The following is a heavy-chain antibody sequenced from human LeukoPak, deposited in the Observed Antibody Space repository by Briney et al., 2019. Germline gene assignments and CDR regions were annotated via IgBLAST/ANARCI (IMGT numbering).Heavy chain of an antibody. CDR3: AHRGDITMVRGVSPIRGWFDP. J-gene: IGHJ5*02. V-gene: IGHV2-5*01. D-gene: IGHD3-10*01. CDR2: IYWNDDK. CDR1: GFSLSTSGVG. Sequence: VSGPKLVKPTQTLTLTCTFSGFSLSTSGVGVGWIRQPPGKALEWLAVIYWNDDKRYSPVLKSRLTMTKDTSKNQVVLTMTNMDPVEAATYYCAHRGDITMVRGVSPIRGWFDPWGQGTLVTVSS.